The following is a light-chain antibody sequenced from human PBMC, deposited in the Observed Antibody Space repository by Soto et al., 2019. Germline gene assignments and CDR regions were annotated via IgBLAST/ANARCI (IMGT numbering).Light chain of an antibody. CDR3: QQRYSWPLT. Sequence: EIVLTQSPATLSLSPGERATLSCRASQSRNIYLAWYQQKPGQAPRLLIYDGSIRATGIPARFSGSGSGTDFTLTISSLEPEDFAVYYFQQRYSWPLTFGGGTEVELK. CDR1: QSRNIY. CDR2: DGS. V-gene: IGKV3-11*01. J-gene: IGKJ4*01.